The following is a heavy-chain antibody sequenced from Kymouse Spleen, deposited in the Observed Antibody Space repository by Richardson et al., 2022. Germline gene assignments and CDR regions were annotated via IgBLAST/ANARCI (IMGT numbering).Heavy chain of an antibody. J-gene: IGHJ6*02. D-gene: IGHD1-20*01. CDR2: IWYDGSNK. CDR3: ARERVHNWNDEGYYYYYYGMDV. Sequence: QVQLVESGGGVVQPGRSLRLSCAASGFTFSSYGMHWVRQAPGKGLEWVAVIWYDGSNKYYADSVKGRFTISRDNSKNTLYLQMNSLRAEDTAVYYCARERVHNWNDEGYYYYYYGMDVWGQGTTVTVSS. V-gene: IGHV3-33*01. CDR1: GFTFSSYG.